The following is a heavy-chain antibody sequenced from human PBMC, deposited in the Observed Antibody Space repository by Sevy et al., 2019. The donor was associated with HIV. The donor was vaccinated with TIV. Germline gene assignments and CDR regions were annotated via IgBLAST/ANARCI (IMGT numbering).Heavy chain of an antibody. J-gene: IGHJ3*02. D-gene: IGHD1-26*01. V-gene: IGHV4-34*01. CDR1: GGSFSGYY. Sequence: SETLSLTCAVYGGSFSGYYWSWIRQPPGKGLEWIGEINHSGSTNYNPSLKSRVTISVDTSKNQFSLKLSSVTAADTAADYWARSSWAGSLVTLAFDIWGQGTMVTVSS. CDR3: ARSSWAGSLVTLAFDI. CDR2: INHSGST.